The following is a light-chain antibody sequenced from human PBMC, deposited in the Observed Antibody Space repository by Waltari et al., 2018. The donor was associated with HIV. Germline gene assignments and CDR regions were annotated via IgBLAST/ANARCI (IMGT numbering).Light chain of an antibody. Sequence: EIVMTQSPATLSVSRGGRATLSCRASQSVSTNLAWYQQKPGQAPRLLISDASSRATGVPARFSGSASGTEFTLTISNLQSEDFAVYYCQQYHNWPPWTFGQGTKVEIK. CDR2: DAS. CDR3: QQYHNWPPWT. J-gene: IGKJ1*01. CDR1: QSVSTN. V-gene: IGKV3-15*01.